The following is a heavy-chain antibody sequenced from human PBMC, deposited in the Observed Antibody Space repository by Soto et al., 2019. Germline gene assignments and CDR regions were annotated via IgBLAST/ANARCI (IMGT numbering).Heavy chain of an antibody. CDR1: GDSISSGDYY. CDR2: IYYSGST. Sequence: SETLSLTCTVSGDSISSGDYYWSWIRQPPGKGLEWIGYIYYSGSTYYNPSLKSRVTISVDTSKNQFSLKLSSVTAADTAVYYCARVGYDFWFVLDYWGQGTLVTVSS. CDR3: ARVGYDFWFVLDY. J-gene: IGHJ4*02. D-gene: IGHD3-3*01. V-gene: IGHV4-30-4*01.